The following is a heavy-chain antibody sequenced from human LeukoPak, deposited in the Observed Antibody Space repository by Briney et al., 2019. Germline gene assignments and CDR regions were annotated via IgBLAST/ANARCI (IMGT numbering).Heavy chain of an antibody. Sequence: SETLSLTCTVSGGSISSYYWSWIRQPPGKGLEWIGYIYYSGSTNYNPSLKSRVTISVDTSKNQFSLKLSSVTAADTAVYYCTREVRSAWASFDPWGQGTLVIVSS. D-gene: IGHD1-26*01. CDR1: GGSISSYY. CDR3: TREVRSAWASFDP. J-gene: IGHJ5*02. CDR2: IYYSGST. V-gene: IGHV4-59*12.